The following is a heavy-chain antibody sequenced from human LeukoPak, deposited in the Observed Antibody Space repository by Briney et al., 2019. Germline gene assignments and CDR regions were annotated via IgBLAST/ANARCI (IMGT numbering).Heavy chain of an antibody. CDR3: ARGEDDSSCYDY. V-gene: IGHV3-30*04. CDR1: GFTFSSYA. CDR2: ISYDGSNK. Sequence: GRSLRLSCAASGFTFSSYAMHWVRQAPGKGLEWEAVISYDGSNKYYADSVKGRFTISRDNSKNTLYLQMNSLRAEDTAVYYCARGEDDSSCYDYWGQGTLVTVSS. D-gene: IGHD3-22*01. J-gene: IGHJ4*02.